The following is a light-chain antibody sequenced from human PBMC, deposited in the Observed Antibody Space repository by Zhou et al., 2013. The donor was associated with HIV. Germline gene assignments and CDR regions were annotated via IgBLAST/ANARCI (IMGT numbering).Light chain of an antibody. CDR1: QSIHNY. Sequence: AIRMTQSPSSLSASTGDRVTITCRSSQSIHNYLAWYQQKPGKAPKLLIYGASTLQSGVPSRFSGSGSGTDFTLTISRLQSEDFATHYCHHYLSYPQTFGQGTTVEI. CDR2: GAS. J-gene: IGKJ1*01. CDR3: HHYLSYPQT. V-gene: IGKV1-8*01.